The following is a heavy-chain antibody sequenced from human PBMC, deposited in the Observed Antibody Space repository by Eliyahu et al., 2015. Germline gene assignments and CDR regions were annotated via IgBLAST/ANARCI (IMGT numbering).Heavy chain of an antibody. J-gene: IGHJ4*02. CDR1: GFXFXDYY. Sequence: QVQLVESGGGLVKPGGSLRLSCSASGFXFXDYYMTWIRQAPGKGLEWISYITSSGSTDYYADSVKGRFTISRDNARKSLFLQLDSLRVEDTAVYYCAREFTAPAGHRFIDYWGQGTLVSVSS. CDR2: ITSSGSTD. D-gene: IGHD5-18*01. CDR3: AREFTAPAGHRFIDY. V-gene: IGHV3-11*01.